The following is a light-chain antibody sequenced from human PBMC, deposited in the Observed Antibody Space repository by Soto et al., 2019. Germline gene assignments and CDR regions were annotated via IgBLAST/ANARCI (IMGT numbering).Light chain of an antibody. J-gene: IGLJ2*01. CDR3: SSYTSSSTLEV. Sequence: QSVLTQPASVSGSPGQSITISCIGTSSDVGSYNYVSWYQQHPGKAPKLMIYDVINRPSGVSNRFSGSKSGNTASLTISGLQAEDEADYYCSSYTSSSTLEVFGGGTKLTVL. CDR2: DVI. V-gene: IGLV2-14*01. CDR1: SSDVGSYNY.